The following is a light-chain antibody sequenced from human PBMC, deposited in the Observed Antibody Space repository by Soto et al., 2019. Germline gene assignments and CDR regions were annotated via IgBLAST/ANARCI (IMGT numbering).Light chain of an antibody. CDR3: QQYGNSPPYT. V-gene: IGKV3-20*01. CDR1: HTVSGNY. J-gene: IGKJ2*01. Sequence: EIVLTQSPGTLSLSPGERATLSCRASHTVSGNYLAWYQQKPGQAPRLVIYDASTRATGIPDRFSGSGSGTDFSLTISRLEPEDFAVYYCQQYGNSPPYTFGQGTKLEI. CDR2: DAS.